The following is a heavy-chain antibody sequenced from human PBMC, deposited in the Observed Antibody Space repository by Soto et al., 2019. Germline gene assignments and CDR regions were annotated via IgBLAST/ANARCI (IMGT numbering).Heavy chain of an antibody. D-gene: IGHD2-8*01. Sequence: QVQLVESGGGVVQPGRSLRLSCAASGFTFSSYTMHWVRQAPGKGLEWVAVISYDGSNKYYADSVKGRFTISRDNFKNTLYLQVNSLRAEDTAVYCCAREYIGVLYYYGMDVWGQGTTVTVSS. V-gene: IGHV3-30-3*01. CDR3: AREYIGVLYYYGMDV. J-gene: IGHJ6*02. CDR2: ISYDGSNK. CDR1: GFTFSSYT.